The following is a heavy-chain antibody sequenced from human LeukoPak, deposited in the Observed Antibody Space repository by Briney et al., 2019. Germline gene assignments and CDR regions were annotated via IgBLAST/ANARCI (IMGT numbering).Heavy chain of an antibody. CDR3: ARDPTDTANAFDI. CDR2: IYTSGST. D-gene: IGHD5-18*01. V-gene: IGHV4-4*07. J-gene: IGHJ3*02. CDR1: GGSISSYY. Sequence: SETLSLTCTVSGGSISSYYRSWIRQPAGKGLEWIGRIYTSGSTNYNPSLKSRVTISVDKSKNQFSLKLSSVTAADTAVYYCARDPTDTANAFDIWGQGTMVTVSS.